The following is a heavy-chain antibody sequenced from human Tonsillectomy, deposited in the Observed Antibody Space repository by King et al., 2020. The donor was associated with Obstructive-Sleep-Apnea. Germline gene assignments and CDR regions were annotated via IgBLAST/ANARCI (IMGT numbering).Heavy chain of an antibody. CDR3: ARTTSAGSDYDPDWFDP. J-gene: IGHJ5*02. D-gene: IGHD3-22*01. V-gene: IGHV4-4*07. CDR1: GGSISSSF. Sequence: VQLQESGPGLVKPSETLSLTCSVSGGSISSSFWSWIRQPAGKGLEWIGRVYTSGSTSYSPSLKGRVTMSVDRSKNQFSLKLTSVTAADTAVYYCARTTSAGSDYDPDWFDPWGQGTLVIVSS. CDR2: VYTSGST.